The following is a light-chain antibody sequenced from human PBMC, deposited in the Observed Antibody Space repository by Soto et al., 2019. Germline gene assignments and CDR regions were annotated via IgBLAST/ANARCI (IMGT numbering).Light chain of an antibody. CDR3: QQYNSYVWT. Sequence: DIQMTQFPSTLSASVGDRVTITCRAIQSISRSLAWYQQKPGKAPKLLIYDASSLESGVPSRFSGSGSGTEFTLSVSSLQPDDFAAYYCQQYNSYVWTFGQGTKVDIK. J-gene: IGKJ1*01. CDR1: QSISRS. CDR2: DAS. V-gene: IGKV1-5*01.